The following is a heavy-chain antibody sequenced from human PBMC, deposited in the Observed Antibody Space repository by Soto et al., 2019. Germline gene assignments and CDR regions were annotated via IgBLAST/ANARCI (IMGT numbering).Heavy chain of an antibody. V-gene: IGHV5-51*01. Sequence: GESLKISCKGSGYSFPNYWIGWVRQMPGKGLEWMGIVYPRDSDTRYSPSFQGQVTISADRSTGTAFLQWRSLKASDTALYYCARPPLPGYSIHFNSWGQGTLVTVSS. J-gene: IGHJ4*02. CDR3: ARPPLPGYSIHFNS. CDR1: GYSFPNYW. D-gene: IGHD2-15*01. CDR2: VYPRDSDT.